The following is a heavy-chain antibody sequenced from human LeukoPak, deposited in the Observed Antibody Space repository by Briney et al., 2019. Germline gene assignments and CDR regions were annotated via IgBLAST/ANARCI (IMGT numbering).Heavy chain of an antibody. CDR2: ISAYNGNT. V-gene: IGHV1-18*01. J-gene: IGHJ5*02. D-gene: IGHD6-13*01. CDR3: ARDFYPRIAAGQNWFDP. Sequence: GASVKVSCKASGYTFTSYGISWVRQAPGQGLEWMGWISAYNGNTNYAQKLQGRVTMTTDTSTSTAYMELRSLRSDDTAVYYCARDFYPRIAAGQNWFDPWGQGTLVTVSS. CDR1: GYTFTSYG.